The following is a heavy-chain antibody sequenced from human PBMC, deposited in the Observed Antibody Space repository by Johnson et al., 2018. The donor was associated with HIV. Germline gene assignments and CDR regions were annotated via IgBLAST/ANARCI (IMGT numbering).Heavy chain of an antibody. Sequence: VQLVESGGGLIQPGGSLRLSCAASGFTVSSNYMSWVRQAPGTGLEWVSVIYSGGSTYYADSVKGRFTISRDNSKNTLYPPMNSLRAEDTDVYYCARDRNHYDFWSGYYYDAFDIWGQGTMVTVSS. J-gene: IGHJ3*02. CDR2: IYSGGST. CDR3: ARDRNHYDFWSGYYYDAFDI. D-gene: IGHD3-3*01. V-gene: IGHV3-53*01. CDR1: GFTVSSNY.